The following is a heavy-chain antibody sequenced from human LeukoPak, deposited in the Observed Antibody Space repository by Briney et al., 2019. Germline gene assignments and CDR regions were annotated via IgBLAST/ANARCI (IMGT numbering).Heavy chain of an antibody. CDR1: GLTFNSHA. D-gene: IGHD3-3*01. Sequence: GSLRRSCAASGLTFNSHAMHWVRQAPGKGLEYVSAIVSNGGNTYYADSMRGRFTISRDNSKDTVYLQMGSLRPEDTAVYYCARGGYYAASDIWGQGALVTVSS. CDR3: ARGGYYAASDI. CDR2: IVSNGGNT. V-gene: IGHV3-64*02. J-gene: IGHJ4*02.